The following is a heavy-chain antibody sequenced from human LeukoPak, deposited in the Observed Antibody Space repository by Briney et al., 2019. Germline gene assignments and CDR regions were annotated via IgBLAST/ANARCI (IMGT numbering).Heavy chain of an antibody. CDR2: TYYRSKWYN. CDR3: ARDSDTYDAFDV. Sequence: SQTLSLTCAISGGSVSSNTAAWNWIRQSPSRGLEWLGRTYYRSKWYNGYAVSVKSRITIKPDTSKNQFSLQLNSVTPEDTAVYYCARDSDTYDAFDVWGQGTMVTVSS. J-gene: IGHJ3*01. V-gene: IGHV6-1*01. CDR1: GGSVSSNTAA.